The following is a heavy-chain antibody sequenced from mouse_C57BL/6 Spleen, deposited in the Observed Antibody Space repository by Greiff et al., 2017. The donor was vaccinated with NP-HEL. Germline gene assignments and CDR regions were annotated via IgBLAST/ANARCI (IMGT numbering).Heavy chain of an antibody. D-gene: IGHD2-1*01. Sequence: EVMLVESGGGLVKPGGSLKLSCAASGFTFSSYAMSWVRQTPEKRLEWVATISDGGSYTYYPDNVKGRFTISRDNAKNNLYLQMSHLKSEDTAMYYCAREGDGNYDYWGQGTTLTVSS. V-gene: IGHV5-4*01. CDR3: AREGDGNYDY. CDR1: GFTFSSYA. CDR2: ISDGGSYT. J-gene: IGHJ2*01.